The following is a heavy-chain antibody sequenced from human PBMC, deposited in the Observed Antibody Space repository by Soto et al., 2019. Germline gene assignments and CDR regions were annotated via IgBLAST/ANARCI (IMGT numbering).Heavy chain of an antibody. V-gene: IGHV4-59*04. CDR3: ARVDLGSGSFAIFDY. CDR2: VYHSRTT. CDR1: CGSIRSYD. Sequence: SETLSLTCTVACGSIRSYDWSWIRQPPGKGLEWIATVYHSRTTYYNPSLSSRATISIDTSKNQFSLKLSSVTAADTAIYFCARVDLGSGSFAIFDYWGHGNLVTVSS. J-gene: IGHJ4*01. D-gene: IGHD1-26*01.